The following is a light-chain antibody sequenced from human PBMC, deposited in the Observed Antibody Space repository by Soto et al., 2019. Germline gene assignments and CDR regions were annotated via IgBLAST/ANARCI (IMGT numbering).Light chain of an antibody. Sequence: DIQVTQSPSTLSASVGDRVTITCRASQSLNGWLAWYQQKPGKAPKLLIYDVDNLESGVPSRFSGSEPGTEFTLTSSSLQTDDFATCDYQQYLSHPSCTFGQGTKLEIE. V-gene: IGKV1-5*01. J-gene: IGKJ2*02. CDR3: QQYLSHPSCT. CDR2: DVD. CDR1: QSLNGW.